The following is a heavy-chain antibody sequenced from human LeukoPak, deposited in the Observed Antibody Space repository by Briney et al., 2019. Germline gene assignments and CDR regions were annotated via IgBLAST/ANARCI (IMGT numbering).Heavy chain of an antibody. D-gene: IGHD5-12*01. CDR3: ARAYIVATNWFDP. Sequence: GGSLRLSCAASGFTFSSYGMHWVRQAPGKGLEWVAVIWYDGSNKYYADSVKGRFTISRDNSKNTLYLQMNSLRTEDTAVYYCARAYIVATNWFDPWGQGTLLTVSS. J-gene: IGHJ5*02. CDR2: IWYDGSNK. CDR1: GFTFSSYG. V-gene: IGHV3-33*01.